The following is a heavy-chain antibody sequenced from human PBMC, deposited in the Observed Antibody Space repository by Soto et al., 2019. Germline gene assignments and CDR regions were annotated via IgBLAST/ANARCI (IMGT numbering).Heavy chain of an antibody. CDR1: GGSFSGYY. J-gene: IGHJ4*02. V-gene: IGHV4-34*01. CDR3: ARDRYSGYPPTIDY. Sequence: SETLSLTCAVYGGSFSGYYWSWIRQPPGKGLEWIGEINHSGSTNYNPSLKSRVTISVDTSKNQFSLKLSSVTAADTAVYYCARDRYSGYPPTIDYWGQGTLVTVSS. CDR2: INHSGST. D-gene: IGHD5-12*01.